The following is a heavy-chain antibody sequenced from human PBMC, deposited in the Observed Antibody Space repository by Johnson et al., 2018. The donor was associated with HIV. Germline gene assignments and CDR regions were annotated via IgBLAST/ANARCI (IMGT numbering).Heavy chain of an antibody. CDR1: GFTFSNAW. CDR2: ISRSGTTI. CDR3: ARESRMWA. Sequence: QVQLVESGGGILRPGGSLRLSCAASGFTFSNAWMSWVRQAPGKGLEWISYISRSGTTIYYADSVKGRFTISRDNAKGSLSLQMNSLRAEDTAVDYCARESRMWAWGQGTMVTVSS. D-gene: IGHD1-26*01. V-gene: IGHV3-11*04. J-gene: IGHJ3*01.